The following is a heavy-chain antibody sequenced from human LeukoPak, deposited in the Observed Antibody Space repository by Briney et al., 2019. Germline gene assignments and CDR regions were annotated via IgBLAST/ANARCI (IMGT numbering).Heavy chain of an antibody. CDR3: AKDRTTSGTFFPDD. J-gene: IGHJ4*02. D-gene: IGHD1-14*01. Sequence: QPGGSLRLACAGSGFTFRSYTMTWVRKPPGKGLEWVSAISGSGDNTEYADSVKGRFTVSRDNSKDTLYLQMNSLRAEDTAIYYCAKDRTTSGTFFPDDWGQGTLVTVSS. CDR1: GFTFRSYT. V-gene: IGHV3-23*01. CDR2: ISGSGDNT.